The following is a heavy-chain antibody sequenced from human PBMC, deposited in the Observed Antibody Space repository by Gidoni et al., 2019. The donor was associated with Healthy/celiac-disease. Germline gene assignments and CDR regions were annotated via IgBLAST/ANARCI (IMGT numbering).Heavy chain of an antibody. CDR3: ARDYGDCPDY. V-gene: IGHV3-33*01. CDR2: IWYDGSNK. CDR1: GFTFSNYG. Sequence: QVQLVESGGGVVQPGRSLRLSCAASGFTFSNYGMHWGRQAPGKGLEWVAVIWYDGSNKYYADSVKGRFTISKDNSKYTLYLQMNSLRAEDTAVYYCARDYGDCPDYWGQGTLVTVSS. D-gene: IGHD4-17*01. J-gene: IGHJ4*02.